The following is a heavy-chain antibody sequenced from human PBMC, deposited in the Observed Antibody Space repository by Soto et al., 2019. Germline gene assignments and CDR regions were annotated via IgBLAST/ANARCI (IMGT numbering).Heavy chain of an antibody. V-gene: IGHV1-18*01. D-gene: IGHD6-25*01. CDR2: ISGYNGDT. CDR1: GYSFTSFG. J-gene: IGHJ4*02. CDR3: ARDDRTAGHGSCGYFDH. Sequence: ASVKVSCKASGYSFTSFGISWVRQAPGQGLEWMGWISGYNGDTNSAPKLQGRVTMTTDTSTSTAYMELRSLRSDDTAVYYCARDDRTAGHGSCGYFDHWGQGALVTVSS.